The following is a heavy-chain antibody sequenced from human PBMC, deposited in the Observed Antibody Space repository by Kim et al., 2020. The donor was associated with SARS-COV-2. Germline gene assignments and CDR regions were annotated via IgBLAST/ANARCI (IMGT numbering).Heavy chain of an antibody. CDR2: IYHSGST. Sequence: SETLSLTCAVSGGSISSSNWWSWVRQPPGKGLEWIGEIYHSGSTNYNPSLKSRVTISVDKSKNQFSLKLSSVTAADTAVYYCARVVPFTPVFWSGYKDRTSLRARDGGWFDPWGQGTLVTVSS. D-gene: IGHD3-3*01. CDR1: GGSISSSNW. V-gene: IGHV4-4*02. J-gene: IGHJ5*02. CDR3: ARVVPFTPVFWSGYKDRTSLRARDGGWFDP.